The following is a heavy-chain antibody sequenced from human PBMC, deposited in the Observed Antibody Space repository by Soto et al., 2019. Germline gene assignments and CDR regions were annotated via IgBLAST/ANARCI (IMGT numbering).Heavy chain of an antibody. CDR1: GVGLSTYA. D-gene: IGHD2-21*02. V-gene: IGHV3-23*01. CDR2: ISGNSGKT. Sequence: VQLLESGGGFVQPGGSLRLSCTASGVGLSTYAISWVRQAPGKGLEWVPVISGNSGKTDYADSVKGRFSISRDKSVNTVYLQMNRLRAEDTAVYYCAIPSCGGDCYSPFDYWGQGTLGTVSS. CDR3: AIPSCGGDCYSPFDY. J-gene: IGHJ4*02.